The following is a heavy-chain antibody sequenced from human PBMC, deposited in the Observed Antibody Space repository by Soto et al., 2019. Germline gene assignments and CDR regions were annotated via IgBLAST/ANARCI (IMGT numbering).Heavy chain of an antibody. V-gene: IGHV4-39*02. Sequence: LQLLESGPGLVKPSETLSLTCTVSGGSISSSSYYWGWIRQPPGKGLEWIGSIYYSGSTFYSPSLRSRVTISVDTSKNQFSLRVSSVTAADTAVYYCAREYSSAPDYWGQGTLVTVSS. D-gene: IGHD6-25*01. CDR1: GGSISSSSYY. CDR3: AREYSSAPDY. J-gene: IGHJ4*02. CDR2: IYYSGST.